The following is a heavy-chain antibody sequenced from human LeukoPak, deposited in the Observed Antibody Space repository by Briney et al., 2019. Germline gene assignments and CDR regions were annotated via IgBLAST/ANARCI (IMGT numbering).Heavy chain of an antibody. J-gene: IGHJ4*02. CDR3: AREDTAMGYSGIDY. CDR2: IIPIFGTA. CDR1: GGTFSSYA. D-gene: IGHD5-18*01. V-gene: IGHV1-69*06. Sequence: EASVTVSCKASGGTFSSYAISWVRQAPGQGLVWMGGIIPIFGTANYAQKFQGRVTITADKSTSTAYMELSSLRSEDTAVYYCAREDTAMGYSGIDYWGQGTLVTVSS.